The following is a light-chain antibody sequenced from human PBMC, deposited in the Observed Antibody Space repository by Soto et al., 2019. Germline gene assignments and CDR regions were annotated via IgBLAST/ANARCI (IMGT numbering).Light chain of an antibody. CDR1: QSVSSN. Sequence: EIVMTQSPATLSVSPGERATLSCRASQSVSSNLAWSQQKPGQAPRPLIYGASTRATGIPARFSGSGSGTEFTLTISSLQSEDFAVYYCQQYNNWPRGTFGQGTKVEIK. J-gene: IGKJ1*01. CDR3: QQYNNWPRGT. V-gene: IGKV3-15*01. CDR2: GAS.